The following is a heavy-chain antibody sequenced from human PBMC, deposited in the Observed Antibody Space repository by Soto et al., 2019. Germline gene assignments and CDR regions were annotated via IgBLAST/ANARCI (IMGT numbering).Heavy chain of an antibody. Sequence: EVQLVESGGGLVKPGGSLRLSCAASGFTFSSYSMNWVRQAPGKGLEWVSSIDSTSVYTFYADSVKGRFTVSRANAQNSLYLQMNRLRAEDTAVYYCVRSLVGATPASWGQGTLVTVSS. D-gene: IGHD1-26*01. CDR3: VRSLVGATPAS. CDR2: IDSTSVYT. V-gene: IGHV3-21*01. J-gene: IGHJ5*02. CDR1: GFTFSSYS.